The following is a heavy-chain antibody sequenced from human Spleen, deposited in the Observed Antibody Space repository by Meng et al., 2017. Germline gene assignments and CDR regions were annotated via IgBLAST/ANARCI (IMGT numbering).Heavy chain of an antibody. CDR1: GGSISSGGYY. D-gene: IGHD5-12*01. CDR3: ARLMSGYDVFDY. Sequence: VQLQEAGPGLVKPSQTLSLTCTVSGGSISSGGYYWSWIRQHPGKGLEWIGYIYYSGSTYYNPSLKSLVTISVDTSKNQFSLKLSSVTAADTAVYYCARLMSGYDVFDYWGQGTLVTVSS. CDR2: IYYSGST. J-gene: IGHJ4*02. V-gene: IGHV4-31*01.